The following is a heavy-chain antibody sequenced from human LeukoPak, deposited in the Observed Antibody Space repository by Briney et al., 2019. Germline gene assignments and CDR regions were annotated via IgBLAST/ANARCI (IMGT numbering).Heavy chain of an antibody. CDR3: ARGNLATSFDY. J-gene: IGHJ4*02. CDR2: MNPNSGNT. Sequence: ASVKVSCKASGYXXTSYDINWVRQATGQXLXXXGWMNPNSGNTGYAQKFQGRVTMTRNTSISTAYMELSSLRSEDTAVYYCARGNLATSFDYWGQGTLVTVSS. V-gene: IGHV1-8*01. CDR1: GYXXTSYD. D-gene: IGHD1-26*01.